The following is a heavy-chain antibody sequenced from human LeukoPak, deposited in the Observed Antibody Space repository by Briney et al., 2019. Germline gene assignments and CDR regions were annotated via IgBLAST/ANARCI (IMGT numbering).Heavy chain of an antibody. CDR1: GYTFTSYG. CDR3: ARILGYGDSYYYYGMDV. Sequence: GASVKVSCKASGYTFTSYGISWVRQAPGQGLEWMGWISAYNGNTNYAQKLQGRVTMTTDTSTSTAYMELRSLRSDDTAVYYCARILGYGDSYYYYGMDVWGQGTTVTVSS. V-gene: IGHV1-18*01. D-gene: IGHD4-17*01. CDR2: ISAYNGNT. J-gene: IGHJ6*02.